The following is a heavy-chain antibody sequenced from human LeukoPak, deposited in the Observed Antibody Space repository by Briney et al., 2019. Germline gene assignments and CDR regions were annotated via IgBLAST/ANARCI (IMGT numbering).Heavy chain of an antibody. J-gene: IGHJ6*02. Sequence: SETLSLTCTVSGGSIRSSSYYWGWIRQPPGKGLEWIGSIYYSGSTSYNPSLKSRVTISVDTSKNQFSLKVSSVTAADTAVYYCAGQRYCTSTSCYYGMDVWGQGTTVTVSS. V-gene: IGHV4-39*01. CDR3: AGQRYCTSTSCYYGMDV. CDR2: IYYSGST. D-gene: IGHD2-2*01. CDR1: GGSIRSSSYY.